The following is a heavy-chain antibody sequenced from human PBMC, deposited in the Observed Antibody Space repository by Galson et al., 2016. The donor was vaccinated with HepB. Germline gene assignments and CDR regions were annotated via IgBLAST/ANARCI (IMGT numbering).Heavy chain of an antibody. CDR3: AKGTVVDAHVWFDP. V-gene: IGHV3-23*01. J-gene: IGHJ5*02. CDR1: GFPLSSHA. Sequence: SLRLSCAVSGFPLSSHAMSWVRQAPGKGPEWVSTISISGDNTYYADSVKGRFTISRDMSKNTLFLQISSLSADDTAIYYCAKGTVVDAHVWFDPWGQGTPVIVSS. CDR2: ISISGDNT. D-gene: IGHD4-23*01.